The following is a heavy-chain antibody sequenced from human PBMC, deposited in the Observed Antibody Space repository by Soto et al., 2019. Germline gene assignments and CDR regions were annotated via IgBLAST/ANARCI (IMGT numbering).Heavy chain of an antibody. CDR2: INHSGST. CDR3: ARAYYYDSSGYYPPDY. Sequence: QVQLQQWGAGLVKPSETLSLTCAVYGGSFSGYYWSWIRQPPGKGLEWIGEINHSGSTNYNPSLKSRVTISVDTSKNQFSLKLSSVTAADTAVYYCARAYYYDSSGYYPPDYWGQGTLVTVSS. V-gene: IGHV4-34*01. CDR1: GGSFSGYY. D-gene: IGHD3-22*01. J-gene: IGHJ4*02.